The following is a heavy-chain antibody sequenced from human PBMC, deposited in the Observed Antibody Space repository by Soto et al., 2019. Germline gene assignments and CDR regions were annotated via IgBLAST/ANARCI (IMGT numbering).Heavy chain of an antibody. CDR2: ISYDGSNK. V-gene: IGHV3-30-3*01. D-gene: IGHD4-17*01. CDR3: ARDGIELPMTTVTTWYFDY. CDR1: GFTFSSYA. J-gene: IGHJ4*02. Sequence: HPGGSLRLSCAASGFTFSSYAMHWVRQAPGKGLEWVAVISYDGSNKYYADSVKGRFTISRDNSKNTLYLQMNSLRAEDTAVYYCARDGIELPMTTVTTWYFDYWGQGTLVTVSS.